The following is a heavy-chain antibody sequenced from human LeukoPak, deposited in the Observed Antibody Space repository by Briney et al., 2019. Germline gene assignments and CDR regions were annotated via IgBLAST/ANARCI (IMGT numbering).Heavy chain of an antibody. J-gene: IGHJ3*02. V-gene: IGHV1-46*01. CDR3: ARYRSRYYPSNDFDI. CDR1: GYSFTSYC. Sequence: GASVKVSCKASGYSFTSYCMHWVRQAPGQGLEWIGVINPSRGSTSYEQKFQGRVTMTRDMCTGPDYVEPSSLRCEDPGVDYCARYRSRYYPSNDFDIWGQGTMVTVSS. CDR2: INPSRGST. D-gene: IGHD3-10*01.